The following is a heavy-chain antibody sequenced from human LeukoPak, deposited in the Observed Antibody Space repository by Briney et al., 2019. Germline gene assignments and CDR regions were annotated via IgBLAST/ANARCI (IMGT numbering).Heavy chain of an antibody. V-gene: IGHV1-46*02. CDR1: GYTFNTYH. Sequence: GASVKVSCKASGYTFNTYHIHWVRQAPGQGLEWMGIIKPSGGTTTYAQKFQGRVTMTRDTSTSTVYMELSSLTSDDTAVYYCARDYGGNWGTYNYLDLWGRGALVTVSS. CDR3: ARDYGGNWGTYNYLDL. J-gene: IGHJ2*01. D-gene: IGHD7-27*01. CDR2: IKPSGGTT.